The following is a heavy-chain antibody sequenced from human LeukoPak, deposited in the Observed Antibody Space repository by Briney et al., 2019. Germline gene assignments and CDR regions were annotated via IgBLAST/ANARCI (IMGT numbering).Heavy chain of an antibody. CDR2: IYSGGST. Sequence: GGPLRLSCAASGFTVSSNYMSWVRQAPGKGLEWVSVIYSGGSTYYADSVKGRFTISRDNSKNTLYLQMNSLRAEDTAVYYCARDGDGDSPFDYWGQGTLVTVSS. D-gene: IGHD4-17*01. V-gene: IGHV3-53*01. J-gene: IGHJ4*02. CDR1: GFTVSSNY. CDR3: ARDGDGDSPFDY.